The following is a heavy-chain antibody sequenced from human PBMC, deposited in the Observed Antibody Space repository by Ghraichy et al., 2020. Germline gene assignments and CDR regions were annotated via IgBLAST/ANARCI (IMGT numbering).Heavy chain of an antibody. Sequence: SETLSLTCAVYGGSFSDYDWTWIRQPPGKGLEWIGEINDSGSIDYNASLKSRVSISLDTSKNQFSLKLSSVTAADTAVYFCARVVFSNNWNPVHWFDPWGQGTLVIVSS. J-gene: IGHJ5*02. CDR3: ARVVFSNNWNPVHWFDP. D-gene: IGHD1-1*01. V-gene: IGHV4-34*01. CDR1: GGSFSDYD. CDR2: INDSGSI.